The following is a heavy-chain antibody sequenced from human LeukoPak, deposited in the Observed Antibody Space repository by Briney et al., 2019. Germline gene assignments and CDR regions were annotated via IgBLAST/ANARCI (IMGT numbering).Heavy chain of an antibody. D-gene: IGHD1-26*01. Sequence: GGSLRLSCAASGFTFSGHWIHWVRQAPGRGLVWVSRINSDGSSTSYADSVKGRFTISRDNAKKTLYLQMNSLRADDTAVYYCARPSGRYYYGAFDIWGHGTMVTVSS. V-gene: IGHV3-74*01. CDR2: INSDGSST. CDR3: ARPSGRYYYGAFDI. J-gene: IGHJ3*02. CDR1: GFTFSGHW.